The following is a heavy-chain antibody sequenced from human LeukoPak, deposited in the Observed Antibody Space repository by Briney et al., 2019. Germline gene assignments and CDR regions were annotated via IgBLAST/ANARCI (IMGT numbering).Heavy chain of an antibody. Sequence: PGGSLRLSCAASGFTFSSYWMQWVRQVPGKGLVWVSRIKTDGSNTDYADSVKGRFTVSRDNAKSTLYLQMNSLRVEDTAVYYCARGADGQDYWGQGTLVTVSS. CDR1: GFTFSSYW. CDR2: IKTDGSNT. V-gene: IGHV3-74*01. CDR3: ARGADGQDY. J-gene: IGHJ4*02. D-gene: IGHD5-24*01.